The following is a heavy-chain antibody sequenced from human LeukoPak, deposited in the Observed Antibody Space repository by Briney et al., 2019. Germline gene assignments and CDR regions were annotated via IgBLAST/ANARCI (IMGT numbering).Heavy chain of an antibody. CDR1: GFTFSSYA. V-gene: IGHV3-23*01. CDR2: ISGSGGST. D-gene: IGHD6-13*01. J-gene: IGHJ4*02. CDR3: ARGGSSLFDS. Sequence: PGGSLRLSCAASGFTFSSYAMSWVRQAPGKGLEWVSAISGSGGSTYYADSVKGRFTISRDNGKSSLYLQMNSPRAEDTAVYYCARGGSSLFDSWGQGTLVTVSS.